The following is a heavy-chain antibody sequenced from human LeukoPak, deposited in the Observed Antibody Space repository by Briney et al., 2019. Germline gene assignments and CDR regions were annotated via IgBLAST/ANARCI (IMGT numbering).Heavy chain of an antibody. Sequence: SVTLSCKGSGAPCTSNSIGWDRRSLGQGLGWRGRIIPILGLANYAQKFQGRVTITADKSTSTAYMELSSLRSEDTAVDYCAREGECWGQGTLGTVSS. J-gene: IGHJ4*02. CDR2: IIPILGLA. CDR3: AREGEC. D-gene: IGHD2-21*01. V-gene: IGHV1-69*04. CDR1: GAPCTSNS.